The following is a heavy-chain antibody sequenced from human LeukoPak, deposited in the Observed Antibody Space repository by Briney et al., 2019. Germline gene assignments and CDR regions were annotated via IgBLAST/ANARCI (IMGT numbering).Heavy chain of an antibody. D-gene: IGHD4-11*01. CDR3: AAYSNYVSSVDY. J-gene: IGHJ4*02. V-gene: IGHV4-59*01. CDR1: GASIRSSF. CDR2: LSMRGTT. Sequence: SETLSLTCTVSGASIRSSFWNWIRQPPGRGLEWIGYLSMRGTTNYNPSLKSRVTISADTSENQFSLKVSSVTAADTAVYYCAAYSNYVSSVDYWGQGTLVTVSS.